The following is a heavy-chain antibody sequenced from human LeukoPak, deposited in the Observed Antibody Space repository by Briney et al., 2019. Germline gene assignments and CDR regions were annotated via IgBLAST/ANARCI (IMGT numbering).Heavy chain of an antibody. Sequence: SVKVSCKASGGTFSSYTISWVRQAPRQGLEWMGRIIPILGIANYAQKFQGRVTVTADKSTSTAYMELSSLRSEDTAVYYCASGRYCSSISCYTEFDYWGQGTLVTVSS. CDR1: GGTFSSYT. CDR3: ASGRYCSSISCYTEFDY. V-gene: IGHV1-69*02. D-gene: IGHD2-2*02. CDR2: IIPILGIA. J-gene: IGHJ4*02.